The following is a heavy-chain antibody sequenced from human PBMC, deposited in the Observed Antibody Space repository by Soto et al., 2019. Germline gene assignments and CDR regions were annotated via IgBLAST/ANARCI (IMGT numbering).Heavy chain of an antibody. Sequence: SETLSLTCTVSGGSILDSTYYWAWIRQSPGKGLEWIGTIFYSGGTFYTPSLKSRDTMSVDTSNNQFSLTLSSVTAADTAVYFCARQASSYYYGWFDPWGQGTLVTVSS. D-gene: IGHD3-22*01. CDR3: ARQASSYYYGWFDP. CDR1: GGSILDSTYY. CDR2: IFYSGGT. J-gene: IGHJ5*02. V-gene: IGHV4-39*01.